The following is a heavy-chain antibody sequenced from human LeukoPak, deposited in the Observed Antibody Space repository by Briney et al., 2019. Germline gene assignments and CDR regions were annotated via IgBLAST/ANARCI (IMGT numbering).Heavy chain of an antibody. V-gene: IGHV1-8*03. CDR1: GYTFTSYD. Sequence: GASVKVSCKASGYTFTSYDINWVRQATGQGLEWMGWMNPNSGNTGYAQKFQGRVTITRNTSISTAYMELSSLRSEDTAVYYCARGKRGSGSYLVGVSYWGQGTLVTVSS. CDR3: ARGKRGSGSYLVGVSY. J-gene: IGHJ4*02. CDR2: MNPNSGNT. D-gene: IGHD1-26*01.